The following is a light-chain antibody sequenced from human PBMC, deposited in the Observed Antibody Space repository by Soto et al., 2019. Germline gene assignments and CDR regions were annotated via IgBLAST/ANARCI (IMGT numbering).Light chain of an antibody. J-gene: IGLJ7*01. CDR2: DVS. CDR3: SSYTSSSTLE. V-gene: IGLV2-14*01. Sequence: QSALTQPASVSGSPGQSITISCTGTNSDVGGYNYVSWYQQHPGKAPKLMIYDVSNRPSGVSNRFSGSKSGNTASLTISGLQAEDEADYYCSSYTSSSTLEFGGGTQLTVL. CDR1: NSDVGGYNY.